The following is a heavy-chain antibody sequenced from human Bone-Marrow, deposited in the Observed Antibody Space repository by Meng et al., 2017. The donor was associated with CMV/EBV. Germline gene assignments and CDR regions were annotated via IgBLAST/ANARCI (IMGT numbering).Heavy chain of an antibody. CDR2: ISYDGSNK. J-gene: IGHJ6*02. CDR3: ARDFWSGYYLGMDV. Sequence: GESLKISCAASGFTFSSYAMHWVRQAPGKGLEWVAVISYDGSNKYYADSVKGRFTISRDNSKNTLYLQMNSLRAEDTAVYYCARDFWSGYYLGMDVWGQGTMVTVSS. CDR1: GFTFSSYA. D-gene: IGHD3-3*01. V-gene: IGHV3-30-3*01.